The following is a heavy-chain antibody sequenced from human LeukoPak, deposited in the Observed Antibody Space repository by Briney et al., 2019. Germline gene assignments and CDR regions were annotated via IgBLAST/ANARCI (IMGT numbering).Heavy chain of an antibody. CDR1: GFTFSSYE. CDR2: ITGSSSTI. J-gene: IGHJ3*02. V-gene: IGHV3-48*02. Sequence: GGSLRLSCAASGFTFSSYEMNWVRQAPGKGLEWVSYITGSSSTIYYADSVKGRFTISRDNAKNSLYLQMNSLRDEDTAVYYCARPRGSYYRDAFDIWGQGTVVTVSS. D-gene: IGHD1-26*01. CDR3: ARPRGSYYRDAFDI.